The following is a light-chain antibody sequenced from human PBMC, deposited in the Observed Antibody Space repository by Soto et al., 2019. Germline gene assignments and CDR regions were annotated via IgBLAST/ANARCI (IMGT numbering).Light chain of an antibody. J-gene: IGKJ2*01. Sequence: DIQLTQSPSFLSASVGDRVTITCRASQAISSSLAWYQHNPGKAPKLLIYAASTLQNGVPSSFNGSGSGTEFTLTISILQPEDFATYYCQHLNDYRYTFGQGTKVEIK. V-gene: IGKV1-9*01. CDR1: QAISSS. CDR2: AAS. CDR3: QHLNDYRYT.